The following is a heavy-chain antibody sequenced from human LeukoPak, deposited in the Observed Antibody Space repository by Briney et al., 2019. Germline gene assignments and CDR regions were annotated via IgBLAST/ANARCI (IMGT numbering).Heavy chain of an antibody. J-gene: IGHJ4*02. V-gene: IGHV3-23*01. D-gene: IGHD3-10*01. CDR1: GITLSNYG. CDR2: ISERGGST. Sequence: GGSLRLSCVVSGITLSNYGMSWVRQAPGKGLEWVSGISERGGSTNYADSVKGRFITSRDTSKNTVYLQMNSLRVEDTAVYFRAKRGIVIRAVIIIGFHKEAYYFDYWGQGILVTVSS. CDR3: AKRGIVIRAVIIIGFHKEAYYFDY.